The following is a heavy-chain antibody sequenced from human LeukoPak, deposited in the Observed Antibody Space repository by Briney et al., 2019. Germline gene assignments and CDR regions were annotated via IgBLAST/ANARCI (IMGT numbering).Heavy chain of an antibody. V-gene: IGHV3-21*01. CDR3: ARVVAPAGYFDY. J-gene: IGHJ4*02. D-gene: IGHD2-21*01. CDR1: GFTFSSYN. Sequence: GGSLRLSCAASGFTFSSYNMHWVRQAPGKGLEWVSSISSSSSYIYYADSVKGRFTISRDNAKNSLYLQMNSLRAEDTAVYYCARVVAPAGYFDYWGQGTLVTVSS. CDR2: ISSSSSYI.